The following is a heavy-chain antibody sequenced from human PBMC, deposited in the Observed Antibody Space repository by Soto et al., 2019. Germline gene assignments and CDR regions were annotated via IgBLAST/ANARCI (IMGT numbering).Heavy chain of an antibody. CDR3: ERGLLITYYDSTPPAFDI. V-gene: IGHV1-8*01. Sequence: GASVKVSCKASGYTFTSYDINWVRQATGQGLEWMGWMNPNSGNTGYAQKFQGRVTMTRNTSISKAYMELRSLRSEYTAVYYCERGLLITYYDSTPPAFDIWGQGTMVTVSS. CDR1: GYTFTSYD. D-gene: IGHD3-22*01. J-gene: IGHJ3*02. CDR2: MNPNSGNT.